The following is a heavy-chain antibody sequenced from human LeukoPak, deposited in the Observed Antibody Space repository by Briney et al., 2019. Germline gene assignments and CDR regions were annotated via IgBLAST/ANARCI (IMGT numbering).Heavy chain of an antibody. CDR1: GFTVSRNY. Sequence: GGSLVLSCAASGFTVSRNYMSWVRQAPGKGLEWVSAISGSGGSTYYADSVKGRFTISRDNSKNTLYLQMNSLRAEDTAVYYCARCSGGSCYNTNYYGMDVWGQGTTVTVSS. D-gene: IGHD2-15*01. J-gene: IGHJ6*02. CDR2: ISGSGGST. V-gene: IGHV3-23*01. CDR3: ARCSGGSCYNTNYYGMDV.